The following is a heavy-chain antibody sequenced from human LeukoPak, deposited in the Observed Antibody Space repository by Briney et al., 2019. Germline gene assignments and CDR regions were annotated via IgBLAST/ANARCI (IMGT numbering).Heavy chain of an antibody. CDR3: ARVIIAVAVNAFDY. J-gene: IGHJ4*02. Sequence: SETLSLTCTVSGGSISSSSYYWGWIRQPPGKGLEWIGSIYYSGSTYYNPSLKSRVTISVDTSKNQFSLKLSSVTAADTAVYYCARVIIAVAVNAFDYWGQGTLVTVSS. CDR2: IYYSGST. D-gene: IGHD6-19*01. V-gene: IGHV4-39*07. CDR1: GGSISSSSYY.